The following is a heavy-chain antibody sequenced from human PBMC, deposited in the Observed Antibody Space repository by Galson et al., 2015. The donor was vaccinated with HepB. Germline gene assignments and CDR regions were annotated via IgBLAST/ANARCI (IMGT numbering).Heavy chain of an antibody. V-gene: IGHV3-30-3*01. CDR3: ARDHGYDYGYYYFYMDV. D-gene: IGHD5-12*01. J-gene: IGHJ6*03. Sequence: SLRLSCAASGFSFSDNTVHWVRQAPGRGLEWVAVISYTGSTEYNADSVKGRFTVSRDNSINMLYLQMSSLRPEDTALYYCARDHGYDYGYYYFYMDVWGRGTTVTVSS. CDR2: ISYTGSTE. CDR1: GFSFSDNT.